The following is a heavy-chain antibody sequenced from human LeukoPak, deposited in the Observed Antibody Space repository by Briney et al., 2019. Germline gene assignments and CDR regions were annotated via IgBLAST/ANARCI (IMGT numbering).Heavy chain of an antibody. Sequence: GGSLRLSCVASGFTFRSHWMTWVRQAPGKGLEWVANIKQGGSEKHYVDSVKGRFTISRDDAKNSLYLQMSSLRAEDTAVYYCAREGQGYGGKDYWGQGTRVTVSS. J-gene: IGHJ4*02. V-gene: IGHV3-7*05. CDR2: IKQGGSEK. D-gene: IGHD1-26*01. CDR3: AREGQGYGGKDY. CDR1: GFTFRSHW.